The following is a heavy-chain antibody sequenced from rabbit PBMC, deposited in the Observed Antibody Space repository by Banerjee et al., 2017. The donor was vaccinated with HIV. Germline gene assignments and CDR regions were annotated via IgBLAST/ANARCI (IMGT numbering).Heavy chain of an antibody. Sequence: QEQLVESGGGLVQPEGSLTLTCTASGFSFSSSVCMCWVRQAPGKGPEWIACIYNGDGSAHYASWAKGRFTISKASSTTVTLQMTSLTAADTATYFCARGDSRGVVGFDLWGPGTLVTVS. D-gene: IGHD1-1*01. CDR2: IYNGDGSA. J-gene: IGHJ4*01. V-gene: IGHV1S45*01. CDR3: ARGDSRGVVGFDL. CDR1: GFSFSSSVC.